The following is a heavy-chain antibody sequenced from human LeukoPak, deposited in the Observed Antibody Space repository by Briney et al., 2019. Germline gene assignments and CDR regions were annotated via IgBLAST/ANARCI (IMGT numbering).Heavy chain of an antibody. Sequence: ASVKVSCKASGYTFTGYYMHWVRQAPGQGLEWMGWINPNSGGANYAQKFQGRVTMTRDTSISTAYMELSRLRSDDTAVYYCARDDVGHWNRPINWFDPWGQGTLVTVSS. J-gene: IGHJ5*02. V-gene: IGHV1-2*02. CDR1: GYTFTGYY. CDR3: ARDDVGHWNRPINWFDP. CDR2: INPNSGGA. D-gene: IGHD1-1*01.